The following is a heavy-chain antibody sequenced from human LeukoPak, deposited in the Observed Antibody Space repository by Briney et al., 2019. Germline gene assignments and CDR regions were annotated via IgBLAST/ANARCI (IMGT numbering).Heavy chain of an antibody. D-gene: IGHD6-19*01. V-gene: IGHV1-2*02. Sequence: GASVKVSCKASGYTFTGYCMHWVRQAPGQGLEWMGWINPNSGGTNYAQKFQGRVTMTRDASISTAYMELSRLRSDDTAVYYCARHTYSSGWYDGEDQQAHFDYWGQGTLVTVSS. J-gene: IGHJ4*02. CDR1: GYTFTGYC. CDR3: ARHTYSSGWYDGEDQQAHFDY. CDR2: INPNSGGT.